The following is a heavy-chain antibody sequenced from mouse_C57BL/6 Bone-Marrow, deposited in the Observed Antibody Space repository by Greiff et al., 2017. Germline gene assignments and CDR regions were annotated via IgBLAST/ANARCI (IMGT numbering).Heavy chain of an antibody. V-gene: IGHV14-1*01. CDR3: TTGYSNEPDGGFDV. CDR2: IDPEDGDT. CDR1: GFNIKDYY. J-gene: IGHJ1*03. Sequence: EVMLVESGAELVRPGASVKLSCTASGFNIKDYYMHWVKQRPERGLAWIGRIDPEDGDTEDAPKFPGKATLTADTASTTAYLRLSSLTAEDTAVYYGTTGYSNEPDGGFDVWGTGTTVTVSA. D-gene: IGHD2-5*01.